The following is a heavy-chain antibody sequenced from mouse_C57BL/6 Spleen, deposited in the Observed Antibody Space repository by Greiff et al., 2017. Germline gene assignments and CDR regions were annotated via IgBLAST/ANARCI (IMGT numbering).Heavy chain of an antibody. CDR2: IWTGGGK. Sequence: QVQLKQSGPGLVAPSQCLSISCTASGFSLTSYAISWVRQTPGKGLEWLGVIWTGGGKNYNSAHKSRLSISKDNSKRQVFLKINILRTDDTARYYCARRGPNWDFDYWGQGTTRTVSS. J-gene: IGHJ2*01. CDR1: GFSLTSYA. CDR3: ARRGPNWDFDY. D-gene: IGHD4-1*01. V-gene: IGHV2-9-1*01.